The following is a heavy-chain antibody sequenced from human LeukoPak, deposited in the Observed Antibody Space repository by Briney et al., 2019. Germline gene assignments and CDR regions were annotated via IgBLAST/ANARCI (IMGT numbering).Heavy chain of an antibody. CDR3: ATARELLWFGELLL. V-gene: IGHV1-2*02. J-gene: IGHJ4*02. D-gene: IGHD3-10*01. CDR2: INPNSGGT. Sequence: GASVKVSCKASGYTFTGYYMHWVRQAPGQGLEWRGWINPNSGGTNYAQKFQGRVTMTRDTSISTAYMELSRLRSDDTAVYYCATARELLWFGELLLWGQGTLVTVSS. CDR1: GYTFTGYY.